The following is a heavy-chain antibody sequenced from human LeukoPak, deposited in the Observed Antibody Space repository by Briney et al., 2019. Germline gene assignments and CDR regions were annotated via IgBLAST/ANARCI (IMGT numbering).Heavy chain of an antibody. Sequence: GGSLRLSCAASGFTFSSYAVSWVRQAPGKGLEWVSAISGSGGSTYYADSVKGRFTISRDNSKNTLYLQMNSLRAEDTAVYYCAKDQTSSGYYPPEPSVDMDVWGKGTTVTVSS. D-gene: IGHD3-22*01. CDR3: AKDQTSSGYYPPEPSVDMDV. V-gene: IGHV3-23*01. CDR1: GFTFSSYA. CDR2: ISGSGGST. J-gene: IGHJ6*03.